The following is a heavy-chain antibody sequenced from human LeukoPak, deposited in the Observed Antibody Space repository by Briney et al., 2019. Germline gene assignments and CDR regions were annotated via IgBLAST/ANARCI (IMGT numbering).Heavy chain of an antibody. J-gene: IGHJ4*02. CDR3: ARGTNTYYYDSSGYI. Sequence: GASVKVSCKASGYTFTGYYTHWVRQAPGQGLEWMGRINPNSGGTNYAQKFQGRVTMTRDTSISTAYMELSRLRSDDTAVYYCARGTNTYYYDSSGYIWGQGTLVTVSS. D-gene: IGHD3-22*01. CDR2: INPNSGGT. V-gene: IGHV1-2*06. CDR1: GYTFTGYY.